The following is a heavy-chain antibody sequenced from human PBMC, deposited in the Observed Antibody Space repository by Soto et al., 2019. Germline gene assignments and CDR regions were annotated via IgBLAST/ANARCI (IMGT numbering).Heavy chain of an antibody. D-gene: IGHD3-9*01. CDR2: ISWDGVIT. J-gene: IGHJ4*02. Sequence: GGSLRLSCAASGFTFNAYTMHWVRQAPGKGLEWVSLISWDGVITYYGDSVKGRFTVSRDNSDNSLYLQMTSLRSDDTAFYYCAKDPYDILTGQKRYFDSWGQGTLLTVST. V-gene: IGHV3-43*01. CDR3: AKDPYDILTGQKRYFDS. CDR1: GFTFNAYT.